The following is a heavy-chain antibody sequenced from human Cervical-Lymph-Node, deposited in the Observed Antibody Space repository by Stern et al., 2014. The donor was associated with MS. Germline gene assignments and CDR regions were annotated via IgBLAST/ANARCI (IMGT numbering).Heavy chain of an antibody. J-gene: IGHJ4*02. CDR2: ITNVGST. D-gene: IGHD1-1*01. CDR1: GFTVSRAY. Sequence: EVQLGESGGGVIQPGGSLRLSCTASGFTVSRAYMTWVRQAPGKGLEWVSLITNVGSTFYTDSVKGRFTISRDDSKNTVYLHMTSLRAEDTAMYYCARDTSSPERSDWWGQGTLVTVSS. V-gene: IGHV3-53*01. CDR3: ARDTSSPERSDW.